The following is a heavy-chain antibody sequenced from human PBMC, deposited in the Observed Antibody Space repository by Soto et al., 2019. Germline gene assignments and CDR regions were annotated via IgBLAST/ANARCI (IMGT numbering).Heavy chain of an antibody. Sequence: GSLRLSCAASGFTFTRYSMNWVRQAPGKGLEWVSSISSTTNYIYYGDSMKGRFTIPRDNAKNSLYLEMNSLRAEDTAVYYCARESEDLTSNFDYWGQGTPVTVSS. CDR3: ARESEDLTSNFDY. V-gene: IGHV3-21*06. CDR1: GFTFTRYS. J-gene: IGHJ4*02. CDR2: ISSTTNYI.